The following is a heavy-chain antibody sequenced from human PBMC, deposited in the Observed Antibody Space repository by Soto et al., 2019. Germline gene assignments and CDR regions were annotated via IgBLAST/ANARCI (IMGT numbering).Heavy chain of an antibody. CDR3: AHRGEYNSDWNGGYLNY. V-gene: IGHV2-5*02. CDR2: IYWDDDK. Sequence: QITLKESGPTLVKPTQTLTLTCTFSGFSLSTSGVGVGWIRQPPGKALEWLVFIYWDDDKRYSPSLKSRLTITKXXSXSPXVLTMTNMDPVDTATYYCAHRGEYNSDWNGGYLNYWGQGTLVTVSS. CDR1: GFSLSTSGVG. D-gene: IGHD6-19*01. J-gene: IGHJ4*02.